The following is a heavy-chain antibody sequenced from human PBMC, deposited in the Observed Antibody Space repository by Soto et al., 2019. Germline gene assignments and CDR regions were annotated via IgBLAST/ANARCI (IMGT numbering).Heavy chain of an antibody. CDR3: ARKMRFYDSSGYYSDAFDI. Sequence: QLQLQESGSGLVKPSQTLSLTCAVSGGSISSGGYSWSWIRQPPGKGLEWIGYIYHSGSTYYNPSLKSRVTMSVDRSKNQFSLKLSSVTAADSAVYYCARKMRFYDSSGYYSDAFDIWGQGTMVTVSS. V-gene: IGHV4-30-2*01. J-gene: IGHJ3*02. CDR2: IYHSGST. CDR1: GGSISSGGYS. D-gene: IGHD3-22*01.